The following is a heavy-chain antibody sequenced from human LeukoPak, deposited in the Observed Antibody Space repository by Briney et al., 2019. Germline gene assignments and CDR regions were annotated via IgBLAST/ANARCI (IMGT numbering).Heavy chain of an antibody. Sequence: GGSLRLSCAASGFTFSSYSMNWVRQAPGKGLEWVSTVSSAGDSTYYADSVKGRFTVSRDNSKNTLSLQMNSLRAEDTAVYYCAKYSQPLNPAVVLQYFDYWGQGTLVTVSS. CDR1: GFTFSSYS. CDR3: AKYSQPLNPAVVLQYFDY. J-gene: IGHJ4*02. CDR2: VSSAGDST. D-gene: IGHD3-22*01. V-gene: IGHV3-23*01.